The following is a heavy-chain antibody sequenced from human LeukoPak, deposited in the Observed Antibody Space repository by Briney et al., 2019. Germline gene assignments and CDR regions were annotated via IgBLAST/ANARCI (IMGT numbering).Heavy chain of an antibody. J-gene: IGHJ6*02. CDR1: GYTLTSYG. CDR3: AAMIGPFDYYYGMDV. V-gene: IGHV1-18*01. CDR2: ISAYNGNT. D-gene: IGHD3-22*01. Sequence: ASVKVSCKASGYTLTSYGISWVRQAPGQGPEWMGWISAYNGNTNYAQKLQGRVTMTTDTSTSTAYMELRSLRSDDTAVYYCAAMIGPFDYYYGMDVWGQGTTVTVSS.